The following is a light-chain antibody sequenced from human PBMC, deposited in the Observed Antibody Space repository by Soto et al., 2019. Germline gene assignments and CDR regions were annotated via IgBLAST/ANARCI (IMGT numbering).Light chain of an antibody. Sequence: IQITQSPSTLSASIRARVTITCRASQNIDRWIAWYQQKPGKAPKFLIYDASTLENGVPSRFSGSGFGTEFSLTISSLQPDDFGSYYCQHMRTFGQGTKVDIK. V-gene: IGKV1-5*01. CDR1: QNIDRW. CDR2: DAS. CDR3: QHMRT. J-gene: IGKJ1*01.